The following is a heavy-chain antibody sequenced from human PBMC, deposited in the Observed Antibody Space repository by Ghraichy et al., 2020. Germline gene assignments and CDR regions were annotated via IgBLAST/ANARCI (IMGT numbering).Heavy chain of an antibody. J-gene: IGHJ6*02. V-gene: IGHV4-59*01. CDR3: ASLVVVTGNGMDV. CDR2: IYYSGST. Sequence: SQTLSLTCTVSGGSISSYYWSWIRQPPGKGLEWIGYIYYSGSTNYNPSLKSRVTISVDTSKNQFSLKLSSVTAADTAVYYCASLVVVTGNGMDVWGQGTTVTVSS. CDR1: GGSISSYY. D-gene: IGHD2-21*02.